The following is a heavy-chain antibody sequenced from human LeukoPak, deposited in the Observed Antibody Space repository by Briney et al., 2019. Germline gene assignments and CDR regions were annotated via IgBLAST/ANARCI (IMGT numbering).Heavy chain of an antibody. CDR3: ARAPIGVVTFFDY. Sequence: KASQTLSLTCTVSGGSISSGDYYWSWIRQLPGKGLEWIGYIYYSGSTYYNPSLKSRVTISVDTSKNQFSLKLSSVTAADTAVYYCARAPIGVVTFFDYWGQGTLVTVSS. J-gene: IGHJ4*02. V-gene: IGHV4-30-4*08. CDR1: GGSISSGDYY. D-gene: IGHD3-3*01. CDR2: IYYSGST.